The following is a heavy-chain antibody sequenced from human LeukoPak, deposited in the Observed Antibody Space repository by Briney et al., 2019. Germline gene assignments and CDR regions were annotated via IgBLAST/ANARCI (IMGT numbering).Heavy chain of an antibody. Sequence: SETLSLTCTVSGGSISSYYWSWIRQPPGKGLEWIGYIYYSGSTNYNPSLKSRVTISVDTSKNQFSLKLSSVTAADTPVYYCARVDNIAAAGSAFDIWGQGTMVTVSS. J-gene: IGHJ3*02. V-gene: IGHV4-59*01. CDR3: ARVDNIAAAGSAFDI. D-gene: IGHD6-13*01. CDR2: IYYSGST. CDR1: GGSISSYY.